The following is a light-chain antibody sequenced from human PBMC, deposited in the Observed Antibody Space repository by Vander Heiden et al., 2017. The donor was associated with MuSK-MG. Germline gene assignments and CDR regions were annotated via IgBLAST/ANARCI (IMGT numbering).Light chain of an antibody. CDR1: RLRTKR. V-gene: IGLV3-1*01. CDR3: QAWDTNTAV. Sequence: SYNLTQPPSVSVPSGQTASSTCSGDRLRTKRTSWSQQKPRQSPIPVIYEDGKRPSGVPDRFSASNSGTTATLTVCGAQAWDEDDYYCQAWDTNTAVFGGGTRLTVL. J-gene: IGLJ2*01. CDR2: EDG.